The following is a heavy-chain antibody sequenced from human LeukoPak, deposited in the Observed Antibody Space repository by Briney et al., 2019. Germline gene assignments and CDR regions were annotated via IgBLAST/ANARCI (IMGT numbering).Heavy chain of an antibody. CDR1: GYTVIGFQ. D-gene: IGHD2-2*01. CDR2: INPNNGDT. J-gene: IGHJ4*02. Sequence: EASVKVSCKAAGYTVIGFQLHWVRQAPGQGLEWMGWINPNNGDTKCAQKFQGRVTMTRDTSISTAYMELSRLRSDDTAVYYCARDLSAVVGTIWGQGSLITVSS. V-gene: IGHV1-2*02. CDR3: ARDLSAVVGTI.